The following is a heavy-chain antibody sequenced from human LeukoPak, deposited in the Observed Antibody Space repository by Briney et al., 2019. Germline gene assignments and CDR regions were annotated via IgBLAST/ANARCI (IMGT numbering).Heavy chain of an antibody. CDR2: LSGRGDST. V-gene: IGHV3-23*01. D-gene: IGHD1-26*01. CDR1: GFTFSSYA. Sequence: PGGSLRLSCAASGFTFSSYAMSWVRQAPGKGLEWVSALSGRGDSTYYADSVKGRFTISRDNSKNTLYLQMNSLRAEDTAVYYCAKVIRIVGASDYWGQGTLVTVSS. CDR3: AKVIRIVGASDY. J-gene: IGHJ4*02.